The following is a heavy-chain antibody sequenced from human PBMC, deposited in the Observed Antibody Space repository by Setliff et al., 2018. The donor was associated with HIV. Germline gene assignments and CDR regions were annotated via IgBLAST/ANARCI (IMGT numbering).Heavy chain of an antibody. CDR2: FYYSGST. V-gene: IGHV4-39*02. CDR3: AREDSSYHYFDY. CDR1: GDSISRSRYY. J-gene: IGHJ4*02. D-gene: IGHD6-6*01. Sequence: PSETLPLTCVVSGDSISRSRYYWGWIRQPPGKGLEWIGSFYYSGSTSYNPFLKSRVTISGDTSKNQVSLKLTSVTAADTAVYYCAREDSSYHYFDYWGQGMLVTVSS.